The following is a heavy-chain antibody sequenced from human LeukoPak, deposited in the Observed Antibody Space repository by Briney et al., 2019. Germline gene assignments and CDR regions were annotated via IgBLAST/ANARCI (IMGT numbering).Heavy chain of an antibody. CDR2: FRGSGVAT. CDR1: GFTFSSYA. D-gene: IGHD4/OR15-4a*01. CDR3: AKEPTVLTRYFDY. Sequence: GGSLRLSCAASGFTFSSYAMNWVRQAPGKGLKWVSGFRGSGVATFYADSVKGRFTISRDNSKNTLYLQMNSLRAEDTAVYYCAKEPTVLTRYFDYWGQGTLVTVSS. V-gene: IGHV3-23*01. J-gene: IGHJ4*02.